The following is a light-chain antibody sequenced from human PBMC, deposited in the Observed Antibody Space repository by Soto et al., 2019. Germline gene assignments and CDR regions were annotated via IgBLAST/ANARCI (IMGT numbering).Light chain of an antibody. CDR2: EVS. CDR1: SSDVGGYNY. CDR3: SSYAGSNNFGIGVV. V-gene: IGLV2-8*01. J-gene: IGLJ2*01. Sequence: QSVLTQPPSASGSPGQSVTISCTGTSSDVGGYNYVSWYQQHPGKAPKLMIYEVSKRPSGVPDRFSGSKSGNTASLTVSGLQAEDEADYYCSSYAGSNNFGIGVVFGGGTKVTVL.